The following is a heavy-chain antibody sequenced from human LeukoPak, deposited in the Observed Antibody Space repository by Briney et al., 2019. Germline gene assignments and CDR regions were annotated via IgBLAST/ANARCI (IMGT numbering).Heavy chain of an antibody. CDR3: ARITGTTPICGFDI. V-gene: IGHV4-34*01. CDR1: GGSFSGYY. CDR2: INHSGST. D-gene: IGHD1-7*01. Sequence: PSETLSLTCAVYGGSFSGYYWSWIRQPPGKGLEWIGEINHSGSTNYNPSLKSRVTISVDTSKNQFSLKLSSVTAADTAVYYCARITGTTPICGFDIWGQGTMVTVSS. J-gene: IGHJ3*02.